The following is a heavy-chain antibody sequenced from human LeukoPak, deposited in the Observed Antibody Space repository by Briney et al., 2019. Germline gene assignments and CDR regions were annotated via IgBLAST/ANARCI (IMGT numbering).Heavy chain of an antibody. D-gene: IGHD5-24*01. Sequence: GGSLRLSCAASGFTFSSYGMHWVRQAPGKGLEWVAVISYDGSNKYYADSVKGRFTISRDNSKNTLYLQMNSLRAEDTAVYYCAKDAQRVEMATGPHYWGQGTLVTVSS. CDR2: ISYDGSNK. CDR1: GFTFSSYG. V-gene: IGHV3-30*18. CDR3: AKDAQRVEMATGPHY. J-gene: IGHJ4*02.